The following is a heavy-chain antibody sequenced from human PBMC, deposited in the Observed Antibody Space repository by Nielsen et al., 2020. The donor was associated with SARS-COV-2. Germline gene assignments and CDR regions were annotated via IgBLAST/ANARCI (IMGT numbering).Heavy chain of an antibody. Sequence: WVRQAPGQGLEWMGIINPSGGSTSYAQKFQGRVTMTRDTSTSTVYMELRSLRSDDTAVYYCAREPLEDGLMVPPYYYGMDVWGQGTTVTVSS. D-gene: IGHD2-8*01. CDR2: INPSGGST. CDR3: AREPLEDGLMVPPYYYGMDV. J-gene: IGHJ6*02. V-gene: IGHV1-46*01.